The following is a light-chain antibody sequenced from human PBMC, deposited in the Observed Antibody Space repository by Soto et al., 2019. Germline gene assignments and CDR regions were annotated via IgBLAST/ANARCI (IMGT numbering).Light chain of an antibody. J-gene: IGKJ3*01. CDR3: QQSYGSPPFT. CDR2: EAS. V-gene: IGKV1-39*01. CDR1: QDVSSY. Sequence: DIQLTQSPSPLSASVGDRVYITCRTSQDVSSYLNWYQAKPGKAPKLLVYEASTLESGVPSRFSGSGSGTDFTITISSLQSEESATYYCQQSYGSPPFTFGPGTRVDI.